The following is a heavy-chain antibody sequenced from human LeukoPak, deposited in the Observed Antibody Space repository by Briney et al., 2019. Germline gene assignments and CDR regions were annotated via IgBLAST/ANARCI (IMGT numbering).Heavy chain of an antibody. J-gene: IGHJ5*02. CDR2: ISGSGGST. CDR1: GFIFSSYA. V-gene: IGHV3-23*01. CDR3: AIESGIAAAGTWFDT. D-gene: IGHD6-13*01. Sequence: GGSLRLSCAASGFIFSSYAMSWVRQAPGKGVEWVSAISGSGGSTYYADSVKGRFTISRDNSKHTLYLQMNSLRAEDTAVYYCAIESGIAAAGTWFDTWGQGTLVTVSS.